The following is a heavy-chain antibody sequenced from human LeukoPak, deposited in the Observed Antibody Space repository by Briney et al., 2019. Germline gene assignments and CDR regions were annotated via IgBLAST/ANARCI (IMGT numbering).Heavy chain of an antibody. J-gene: IGHJ4*02. CDR2: INHSGST. CDR3: ASGLTMVRGVIPHY. CDR1: GGSFSGYY. D-gene: IGHD3-10*01. V-gene: IGHV4-34*01. Sequence: PSETLSLTCAVYGGSFSGYYWSWIRQPPEKGLEWIGEINHSGSTNYNPSLKSRVTISVDTSKNQFSLKLSSVTAADTAVYYCASGLTMVRGVIPHYWGQGTLVTVSS.